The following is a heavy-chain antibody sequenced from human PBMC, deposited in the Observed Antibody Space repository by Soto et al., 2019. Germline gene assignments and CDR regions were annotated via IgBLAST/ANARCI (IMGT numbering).Heavy chain of an antibody. CDR3: ARQRTTVVTQAYFDH. CDR2: IYYSGRT. D-gene: IGHD2-21*02. J-gene: IGHJ4*02. Sequence: PSATLSLTDIVSGESISSSSYYWGWIRQPPGKGLEWIGSIYYSGRTYYNPSFKSRVTISIDTSKNQFSLKLSSVTATDTAVYYCARQRTTVVTQAYFDHWGQGARVTAS. V-gene: IGHV4-39*01. CDR1: GESISSSSYY.